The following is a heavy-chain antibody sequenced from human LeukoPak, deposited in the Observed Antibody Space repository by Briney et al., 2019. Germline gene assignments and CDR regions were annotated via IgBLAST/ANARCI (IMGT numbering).Heavy chain of an antibody. CDR2: INHSGST. CDR1: GGSFIGFH. D-gene: IGHD6-13*01. Sequence: SETLSLTCAVYGGSFIGFHWNWIRQAPGKGLEWIGDINHSGSTNYNPSLTSRVTISVDPSKNQFSLKLSSVTAADTAVYYCASVPGNVGAAAGTWAFDIWGQGTMVTVSS. V-gene: IGHV4-34*01. J-gene: IGHJ3*02. CDR3: ASVPGNVGAAAGTWAFDI.